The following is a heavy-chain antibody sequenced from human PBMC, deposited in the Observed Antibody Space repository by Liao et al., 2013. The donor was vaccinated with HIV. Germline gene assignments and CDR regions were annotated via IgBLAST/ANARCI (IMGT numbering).Heavy chain of an antibody. CDR3: VREDTNFSFDY. CDR1: GGSISSGSNY. Sequence: QVQLQESGPGLVKPSQTLSLTCTVSGGSISSGSNYWSWIRQPAGKGLEWIGRGYTSGTTNYNPSLQSRVTISVDTSKNQFSLNVRSVTAADTAVYYCVREDTNFSFDYWGQGTLVTVSS. D-gene: IGHD4-11*01. J-gene: IGHJ4*02. CDR2: GYTSGTT. V-gene: IGHV4-61*02.